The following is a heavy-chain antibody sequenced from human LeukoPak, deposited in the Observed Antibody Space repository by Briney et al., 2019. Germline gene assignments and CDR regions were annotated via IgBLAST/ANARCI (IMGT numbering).Heavy chain of an antibody. CDR1: GFTFSNAW. D-gene: IGHD6-6*01. V-gene: IGHV3-30*03. CDR3: ARAGGGQLVNYYYGMDV. Sequence: PEGSLRLSCAASGFTFSNAWMNWVRQAPGKGLEWVAVISYDGSNKYYADSVKGRFTISRDNSKNTLYLQMNSLRAEDTAVYYCARAGGGQLVNYYYGMDVWGQGTTVTVSS. J-gene: IGHJ6*02. CDR2: ISYDGSNK.